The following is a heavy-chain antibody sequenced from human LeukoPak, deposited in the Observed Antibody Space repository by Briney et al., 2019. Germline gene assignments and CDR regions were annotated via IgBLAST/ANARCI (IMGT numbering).Heavy chain of an antibody. CDR3: ARDPYGGNWFDY. CDR1: GFTVSSNY. Sequence: GGSLRLSCAASGFTVSSNYMSWVRQAPGKGLEWVSVIYSGGSTDYADSVKGRFTISRDNSKDTLYLQMNSLRAEDTAVYYCARDPYGGNWFDYWGQGTLVTVSS. V-gene: IGHV3-66*01. J-gene: IGHJ4*02. CDR2: IYSGGST. D-gene: IGHD4-23*01.